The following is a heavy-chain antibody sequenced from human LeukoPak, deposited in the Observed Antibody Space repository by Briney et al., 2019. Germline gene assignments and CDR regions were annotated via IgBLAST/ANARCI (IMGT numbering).Heavy chain of an antibody. V-gene: IGHV1-2*06. J-gene: IGHJ4*02. CDR2: INSRSGDT. D-gene: IGHD2-8*01. CDR3: ARGVPMGGGYSTYDRGDH. Sequence: GASVKVSCKASGYTFSDHYINWVRQAPGQGLEWMGRINSRSGDTIYAQKFQDRVTLTRDTSISTAYMELTRLDSDDTAVYYCARGVPMGGGYSTYDRGDHWSQGTLVTVSS. CDR1: GYTFSDHY.